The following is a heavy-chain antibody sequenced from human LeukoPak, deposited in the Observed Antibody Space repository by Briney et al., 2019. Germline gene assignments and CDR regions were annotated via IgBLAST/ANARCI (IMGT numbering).Heavy chain of an antibody. CDR3: VRYCDWPYAFDI. CDR1: GGSISGYY. D-gene: IGHD3-9*01. V-gene: IGHV4-59*01. CDR2: INYSGST. Sequence: SETLSLTCTVSGGSISGYYWSWIRQPPGKGLEWIGYINYSGSTNYNPPLKSRVTISVDTSKNQFSLKLTSVTAADTAVYHCVRYCDWPYAFDIWGQGTMVTVSS. J-gene: IGHJ3*02.